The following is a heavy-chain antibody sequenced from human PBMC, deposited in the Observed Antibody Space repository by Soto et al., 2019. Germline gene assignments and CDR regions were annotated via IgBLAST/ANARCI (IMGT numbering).Heavy chain of an antibody. CDR2: INPNSGGT. CDR1: GYTFTGYY. V-gene: IGHV1-2*04. CDR3: ARGILSYCSGGSCYNWFDP. D-gene: IGHD2-15*01. Sequence: QVQLVQSGAEVKKPGASVKVSCKASGYTFTGYYMHWVRQAPGQGIEWMGWINPNSGGTNYAQKFQGWVTMTRDTSISTAYMELSRLRSDDTAVYYCARGILSYCSGGSCYNWFDPWGQGTLVTVSS. J-gene: IGHJ5*02.